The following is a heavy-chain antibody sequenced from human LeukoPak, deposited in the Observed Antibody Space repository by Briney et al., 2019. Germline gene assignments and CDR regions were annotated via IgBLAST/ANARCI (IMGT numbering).Heavy chain of an antibody. CDR3: VKGRGGFGELFGAFDI. D-gene: IGHD3-10*01. CDR2: ISSNGRTT. V-gene: IGHV3-64D*06. J-gene: IGHJ3*02. CDR1: GFTFSDHA. Sequence: PGGSLGLSCSASGFTFSDHAIYWVRQAPGKGLEYISVISSNGRTTYYADSVKDRFTISRDNFENTVDLQMTSLRPEDTAVYYCVKGRGGFGELFGAFDIWGQGTLVTISS.